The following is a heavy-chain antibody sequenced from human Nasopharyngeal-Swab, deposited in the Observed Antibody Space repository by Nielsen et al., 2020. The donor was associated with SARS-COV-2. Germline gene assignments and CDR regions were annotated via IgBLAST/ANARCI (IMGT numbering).Heavy chain of an antibody. CDR3: ARDTLRWFGELSGYYYGMDV. Sequence: GESLKISCAASGFTFSSYVMNWVRQAPGKGLEWVSYISSSGSTIYYADSVKGRFTISRDNAKNSLYLQMNSLRAEDTAVYYCARDTLRWFGELSGYYYGMDVWGQGTTVTVSS. J-gene: IGHJ6*02. CDR2: ISSSGSTI. D-gene: IGHD3-10*01. CDR1: GFTFSSYV. V-gene: IGHV3-48*03.